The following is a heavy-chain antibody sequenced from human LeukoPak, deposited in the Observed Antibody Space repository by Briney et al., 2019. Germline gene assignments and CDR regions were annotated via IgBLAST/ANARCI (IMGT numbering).Heavy chain of an antibody. CDR3: ARGFPPRRNYDSSGYYSYYFDH. V-gene: IGHV3-30*02. CDR2: IRYDGSNK. D-gene: IGHD3-22*01. J-gene: IGHJ4*02. CDR1: GFTFSSYV. Sequence: PGGSLRLSCAASGFTFSSYVMHWVRQAPGKGLEWVAFIRYDGSNKYYADSVKGRFTISRDNSKNTLYLQMNSLRAEDTAVYYCARGFPPRRNYDSSGYYSYYFDHWGQGTLVTVSS.